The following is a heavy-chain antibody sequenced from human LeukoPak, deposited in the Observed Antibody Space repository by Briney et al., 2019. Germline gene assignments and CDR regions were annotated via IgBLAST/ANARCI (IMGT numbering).Heavy chain of an antibody. V-gene: IGHV3-15*01. CDR2: IKSKTDGGTT. J-gene: IGHJ4*02. CDR3: TTDIAVAGHPYYFDY. Sequence: GGSLRLSCAASGFTFSRDSMNWVRQAPGKGLEWVGRIKSKTDGGTTDYAAPVKGRFTISRDDSKNTLYLQMNSLKTEDTAVYYCTTDIAVAGHPYYFDYWGQGTLVTVSS. CDR1: GFTFSRDS. D-gene: IGHD6-19*01.